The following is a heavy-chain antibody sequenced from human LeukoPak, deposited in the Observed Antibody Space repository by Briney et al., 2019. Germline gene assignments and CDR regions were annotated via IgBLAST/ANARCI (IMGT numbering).Heavy chain of an antibody. V-gene: IGHV1-18*01. CDR3: ARSEGDYGDYWGYWYFDL. Sequence: ASVKVSCKASGYTFTSYGISWVRQAPGQGLDWMGWISAYNGNTNYAQKLQGRVTMTTDTSTSTAYMELRSLRSDDTAVYYCARSEGDYGDYWGYWYFDLWGRGTLVTVSS. J-gene: IGHJ2*01. CDR2: ISAYNGNT. D-gene: IGHD4-17*01. CDR1: GYTFTSYG.